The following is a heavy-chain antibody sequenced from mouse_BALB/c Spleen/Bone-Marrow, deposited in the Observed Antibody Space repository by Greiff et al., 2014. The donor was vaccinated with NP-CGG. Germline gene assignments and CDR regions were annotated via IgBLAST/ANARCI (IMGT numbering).Heavy chain of an antibody. D-gene: IGHD3-1*01. J-gene: IGHJ3*01. CDR1: GFTFSSFG. CDR3: ARGAARATWFAY. V-gene: IGHV5-17*02. Sequence: EVMLVESGGGLVQPGGSRKLSCAASGFTFSSFGMHWVRQAPEKGLEWVAYISSCSSTIYYADTVKGRFTISRDNPKHTLFLQMTSLRSEDTAMYYCARGAARATWFAYWGQGTLVPVSA. CDR2: ISSCSSTI.